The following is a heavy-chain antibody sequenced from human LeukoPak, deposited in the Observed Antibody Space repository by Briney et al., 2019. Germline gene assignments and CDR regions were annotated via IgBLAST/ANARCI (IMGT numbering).Heavy chain of an antibody. V-gene: IGHV1-69*04. J-gene: IGHJ5*02. Sequence: SVKVSCKASGGTFSSYAISWVRQAPGQGLEWMGRIIPILGIANYAQKFQGRVTITADKSTSTAYMELSSLRSEDTAVYYCARAGYSSAWFDPWGQGTLVTVSS. CDR2: IIPILGIA. CDR3: ARAGYSSAWFDP. D-gene: IGHD6-19*01. CDR1: GGTFSSYA.